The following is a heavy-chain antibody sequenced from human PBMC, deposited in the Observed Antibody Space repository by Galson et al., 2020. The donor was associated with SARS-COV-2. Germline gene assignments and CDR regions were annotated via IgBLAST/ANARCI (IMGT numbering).Heavy chain of an antibody. J-gene: IGHJ3*02. Sequence: SQTLSLTCAISGDSVSSNSATWNWMRQSPSRGLEWLGRTYYRSKWYNDYGVSVKSRIIINPDTSKNQLSLQLNSVTPEDTAVYYCAREVAGPLTALDIWGQGTMVTVSS. CDR3: AREVAGPLTALDI. CDR1: GDSVSSNSAT. V-gene: IGHV6-1*01. CDR2: TYYRSKWYN. D-gene: IGHD6-19*01.